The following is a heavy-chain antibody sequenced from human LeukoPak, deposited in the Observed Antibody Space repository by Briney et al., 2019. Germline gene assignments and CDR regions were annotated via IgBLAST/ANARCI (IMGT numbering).Heavy chain of an antibody. J-gene: IGHJ4*02. CDR2: ISGSGGST. CDR3: AKGGWLLSSALDY. CDR1: GFTFSSYA. Sequence: GGSLRLSCAASGFTFSSYAMSWVRQAPGKGLEWVSAISGSGGSTYYADSVKGRFTISRNNSKNTLHLQMNSLRAEDTAVYYCAKGGWLLSSALDYWGQGTLVTVSS. D-gene: IGHD3-3*01. V-gene: IGHV3-23*01.